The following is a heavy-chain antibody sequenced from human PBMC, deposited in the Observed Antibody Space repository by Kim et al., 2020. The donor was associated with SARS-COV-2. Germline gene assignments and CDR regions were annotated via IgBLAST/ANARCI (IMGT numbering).Heavy chain of an antibody. CDR3: ARDGGGYSYGGYVY. V-gene: IGHV1-2*02. J-gene: IGHJ4*02. Sequence: QKFQGRVTMTRDTSISTAYMELSRLRSDDTAVYYCARDGGGYSYGGYVYWGQGTLVTVSS. D-gene: IGHD5-18*01.